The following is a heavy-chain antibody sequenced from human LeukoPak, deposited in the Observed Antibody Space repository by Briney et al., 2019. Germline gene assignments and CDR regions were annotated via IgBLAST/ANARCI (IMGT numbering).Heavy chain of an antibody. J-gene: IGHJ3*02. CDR2: IYTSGSS. V-gene: IGHV4-61*02. CDR1: GGSISSGSYY. CDR3: ARCNLAAHNDAFDI. D-gene: IGHD6-6*01. Sequence: SETLSLTCTVSGGSISSGSYYWSWIRQPAGKGLEWIGRIYTSGSSNYNPSLKSRVTISVDTSKNQFSLKLSSVTAADTAVYYCARCNLAAHNDAFDIWGQGTMVTVSS.